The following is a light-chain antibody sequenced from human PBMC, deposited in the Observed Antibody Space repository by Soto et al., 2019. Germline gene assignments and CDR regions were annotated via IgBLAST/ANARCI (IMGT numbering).Light chain of an antibody. CDR2: END. CDR3: GTWDSTLYPGFFV. CDR1: SSNVDNNY. Sequence: QSVLTQPPSVSAAPGQTVIISCSGSSSNVDNNYVSWYKQLPGAAPKLVIYENDERPPGIPDRFSGSKSGTSATLAITGLQTGDEADYYGGTWDSTLYPGFFVFGTGTKVTVL. J-gene: IGLJ1*01. V-gene: IGLV1-51*02.